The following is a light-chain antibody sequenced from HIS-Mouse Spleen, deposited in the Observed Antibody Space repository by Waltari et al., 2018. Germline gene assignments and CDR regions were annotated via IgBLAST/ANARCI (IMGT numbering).Light chain of an antibody. CDR1: QSISSY. CDR3: QQLNSYPPT. J-gene: IGKJ1*01. V-gene: IGKV1-39*01. CDR2: AAS. Sequence: DIQMTQSPSSLSASVGDRVTITCRASQSISSYLNWYQQKPGKAPKLLIYAASSLQSGDPSRFSGSGSGTEFTLTISSLQPEDFATYYCQQLNSYPPTFGQGTKVEIK.